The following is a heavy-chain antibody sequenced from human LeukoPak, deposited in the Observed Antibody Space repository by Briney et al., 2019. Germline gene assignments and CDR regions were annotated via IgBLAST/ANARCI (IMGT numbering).Heavy chain of an antibody. J-gene: IGHJ4*02. CDR1: GFTFSSYS. D-gene: IGHD6-13*01. CDR3: ARDRGRGKGSSWYLGPYYFDY. CDR2: ITSSSSYI. Sequence: GGSLRLSCAASGFTFSSYSMNWVRQAPGKGLEWVSSITSSSSYIYYADSVKGRFTISRDNAKNSLYLQMNSLRAEDTAVYYCARDRGRGKGSSWYLGPYYFDYWGQGTLVTVSS. V-gene: IGHV3-21*01.